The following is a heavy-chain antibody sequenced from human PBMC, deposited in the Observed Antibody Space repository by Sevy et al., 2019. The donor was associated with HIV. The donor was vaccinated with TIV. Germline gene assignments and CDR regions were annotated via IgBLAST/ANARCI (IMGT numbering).Heavy chain of an antibody. CDR2: ISYDGSNK. Sequence: GGSLRLSCAASGFTFSSYAMHWVRQAPGKGLGWVAVISYDGSNKYYADSVKGRFTISRDNSKNTLYLQVKSLRTEDTAVYYCARDQHDYAGNLRTGWFDPWGQGPLVTVSS. D-gene: IGHD4-17*01. CDR1: GFTFSSYA. V-gene: IGHV3-30-3*01. CDR3: ARDQHDYAGNLRTGWFDP. J-gene: IGHJ5*02.